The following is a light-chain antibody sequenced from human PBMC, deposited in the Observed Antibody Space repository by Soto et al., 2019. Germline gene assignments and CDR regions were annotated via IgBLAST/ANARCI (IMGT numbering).Light chain of an antibody. CDR2: AAS. V-gene: IGKV1-12*01. CDR1: QDISSW. CDR3: QQYYSYPLT. Sequence: DIQMTQSPSSVSASVGDTVTITCRASQDISSWLAWYQQKPGKVPRLLIYAASSLEGGVPLRFSGSGFGTDFTLTISSLQPEDFATYYCQQYYSYPLTFGGGTKVEIK. J-gene: IGKJ4*01.